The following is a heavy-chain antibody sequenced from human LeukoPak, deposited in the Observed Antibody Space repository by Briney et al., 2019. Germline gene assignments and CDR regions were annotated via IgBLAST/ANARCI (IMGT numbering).Heavy chain of an antibody. D-gene: IGHD2/OR15-2a*01. V-gene: IGHV1-46*01. J-gene: IGHJ4*02. CDR1: GYTFTSYY. CDR2: INPSGGST. Sequence: ASVKVSCKASGYTFTSYYMHWVRQAPGQGLEWMGIINPSGGSTSYAQKFQGGVTMTRDTSTSTVYMELSSLRSEDTAVYYCAGAGTTTISSFGLDYWGQGTLVTVSS. CDR3: AGAGTTTISSFGLDY.